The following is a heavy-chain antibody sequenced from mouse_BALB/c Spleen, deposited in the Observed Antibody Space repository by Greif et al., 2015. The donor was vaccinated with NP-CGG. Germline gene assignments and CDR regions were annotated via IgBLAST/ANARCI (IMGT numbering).Heavy chain of an antibody. CDR3: ARGDDLAWFAT. CDR1: GYTFTSYW. D-gene: IGHD2-3*01. Sequence: VMLVESGAELARPGASVKLSCKASGYTFTSYWMQWVKQRPGQGLEWIRAIYPGDGDTRYTQKFKGKAILTADKSSSTAYMQLSSLASEDSAVYYCARGDDLAWFATGAKGLWSLSLQ. J-gene: IGHJ3*01. CDR2: IYPGDGDT. V-gene: IGHV1-87*01.